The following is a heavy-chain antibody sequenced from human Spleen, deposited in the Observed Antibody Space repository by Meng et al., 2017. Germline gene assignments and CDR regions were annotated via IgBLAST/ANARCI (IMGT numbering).Heavy chain of an antibody. CDR3: TTVSLYSSSWHDY. J-gene: IGHJ4*02. V-gene: IGHV3-15*01. CDR1: GFTFSNAW. CDR2: IKSKTDGGTT. D-gene: IGHD6-13*01. Sequence: GESLKISCAASGFTFSNAWMSWVRQAPGKGLEWVGRIKSKTDGGTTDYAAPVKGRFTISRDDSKNTLYLQMNSLKTEDTAVYYCTTVSLYSSSWHDYWGQGTLVTGAS.